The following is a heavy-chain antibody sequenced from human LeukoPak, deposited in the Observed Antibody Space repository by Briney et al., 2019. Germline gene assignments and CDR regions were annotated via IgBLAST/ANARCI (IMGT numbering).Heavy chain of an antibody. V-gene: IGHV1-8*02. D-gene: IGHD3-3*01. Sequence: GASVKVSCKASGYSFTVYYMHWVRQATGQGLEWMGWMNPNSGNTGYAQKFQGRVTMTRNTSISTAYMELSSLRSEDTAVYYCARGRPDYYDFWSGYYEGFDYWGQGTLVTVSS. CDR2: MNPNSGNT. J-gene: IGHJ4*02. CDR3: ARGRPDYYDFWSGYYEGFDY. CDR1: GYSFTVYY.